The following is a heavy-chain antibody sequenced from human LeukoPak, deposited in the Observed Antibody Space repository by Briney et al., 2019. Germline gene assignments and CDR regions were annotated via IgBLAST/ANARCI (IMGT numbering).Heavy chain of an antibody. D-gene: IGHD5-24*01. CDR3: AKDGGEMATIDYYYYMDV. CDR1: GFTFSSYG. J-gene: IGHJ6*03. V-gene: IGHV3-30*02. Sequence: PGGFLRLSCAASGFTFSSYGMHWVRQAPGKGLEWGAFIRYDGSNKYYADSVKGRFTISRDNSKNTLYLQMNSLRAEDTAMYYCAKDGGEMATIDYYYYMDVWGKGTTVTVSS. CDR2: IRYDGSNK.